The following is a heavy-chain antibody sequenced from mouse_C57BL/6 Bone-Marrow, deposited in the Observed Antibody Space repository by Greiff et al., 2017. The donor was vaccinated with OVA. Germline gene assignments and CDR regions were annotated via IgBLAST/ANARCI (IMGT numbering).Heavy chain of an antibody. CDR2: IWSGGST. V-gene: IGHV2-2*01. D-gene: IGHD1-1*01. CDR3: ARRLFGTTVVAHYYAMDY. Sequence: VQLQESGPGLVQPSQSLSITCTVSGFSLTSYGVHWVRQSPGKGLEWLGVIWSGGSTDYNAAFISRLSISKDNSKSQFFIKMNSLQDDDTAIYYCARRLFGTTVVAHYYAMDYWGQGTSVTGSS. J-gene: IGHJ4*01. CDR1: GFSLTSYG.